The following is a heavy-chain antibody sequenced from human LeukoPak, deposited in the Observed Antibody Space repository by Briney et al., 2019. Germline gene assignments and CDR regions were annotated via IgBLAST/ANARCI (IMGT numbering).Heavy chain of an antibody. J-gene: IGHJ3*02. V-gene: IGHV4-59*01. CDR1: GGSISSYY. CDR3: ARSHVYYYDSSGSSGAFDI. CDR2: IYYSGST. D-gene: IGHD3-22*01. Sequence: PSETLSLTCTVSGGSISSYYWSWIRQPPGKGLEWIGYIYYSGSTNYNPSLKSRVTISVDTSKNQFSLKLSSVTAADTAVYYCARSHVYYYDSSGSSGAFDIWGQGTMVTVSS.